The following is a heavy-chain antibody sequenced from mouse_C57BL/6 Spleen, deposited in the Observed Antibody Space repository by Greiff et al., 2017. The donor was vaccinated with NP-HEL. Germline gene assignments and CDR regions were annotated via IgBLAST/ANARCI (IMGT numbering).Heavy chain of an antibody. V-gene: IGHV1-55*01. Sequence: QVQLQQPGAELVKPGASVKMSCKASGYTFTSYWITWVKQRPGQGLEWIGDIYPGSGSTNYNEKFKSKATLTVDTSSSTAYMQLSSLTSEDSAVYYCARWGGRDYSFDYWGQGTTLTVSS. CDR1: GYTFTSYW. CDR3: ARWGGRDYSFDY. CDR2: IYPGSGST. D-gene: IGHD2-13*01. J-gene: IGHJ2*01.